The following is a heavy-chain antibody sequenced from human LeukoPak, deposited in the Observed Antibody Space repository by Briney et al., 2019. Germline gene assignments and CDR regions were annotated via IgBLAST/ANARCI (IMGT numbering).Heavy chain of an antibody. CDR3: AKRGHNDLYGANNWFGP. V-gene: IGHV3-23*01. D-gene: IGHD3-10*01. CDR2: VSAGGDYT. CDR1: GFTFSNFW. Sequence: GGSLRLSCVASGFTFSNFWMYWVRQGPGKGLEWVSSVSAGGDYTYYADSVKGRFTISRDTSKNTLYLQMDSLGAEDTALYYCAKRGHNDLYGANNWFGPWGQGTLVTVSS. J-gene: IGHJ5*02.